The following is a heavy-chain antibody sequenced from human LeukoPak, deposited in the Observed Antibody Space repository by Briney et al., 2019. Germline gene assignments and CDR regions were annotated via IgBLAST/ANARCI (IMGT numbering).Heavy chain of an antibody. V-gene: IGHV3-33*01. Sequence: GGSLRLSCAASGFTFSSYGMHSVRQAPGKGLEWVAAIWYDGSNKYYADSVKGRFTISRDNSKNTLYLQMNSLRAEDTAVYYCARDLELATPNLFYYYGMDVWGQGTTVTISS. CDR1: GFTFSSYG. J-gene: IGHJ6*02. D-gene: IGHD6-13*01. CDR2: IWYDGSNK. CDR3: ARDLELATPNLFYYYGMDV.